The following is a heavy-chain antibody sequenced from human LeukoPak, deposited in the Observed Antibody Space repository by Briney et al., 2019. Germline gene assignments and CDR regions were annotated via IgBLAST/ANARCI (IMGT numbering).Heavy chain of an antibody. V-gene: IGHV3-7*01. Sequence: GGSLRLSCAAPGFTFSSYWMSWVRQAPGKGLEWVANVKQDGSEKYYVDSVKGRFTISRDNAKNSLYLQMNSLRAEDTAVYYCARDSRYSPLWFGEYNFDYWGQGTLVTVSS. J-gene: IGHJ4*02. D-gene: IGHD3-10*01. CDR3: ARDSRYSPLWFGEYNFDY. CDR1: GFTFSSYW. CDR2: VKQDGSEK.